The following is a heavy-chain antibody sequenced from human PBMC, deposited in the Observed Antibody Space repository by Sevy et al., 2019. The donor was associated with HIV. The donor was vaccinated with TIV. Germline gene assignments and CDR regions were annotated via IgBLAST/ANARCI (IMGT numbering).Heavy chain of an antibody. D-gene: IGHD3-16*01. V-gene: IGHV3-30*18. Sequence: GGSLRLSCAASGFTFSSHGMHWVRQAPGKGLEWVAFISYDGSKKYNTDSVKGRFTISGDNSKNTVYLQMNSLRAEDTAVYSCAKLRSAFGPLDDWGQGTLVTVSS. CDR1: GFTFSSHG. J-gene: IGHJ4*02. CDR3: AKLRSAFGPLDD. CDR2: ISYDGSKK.